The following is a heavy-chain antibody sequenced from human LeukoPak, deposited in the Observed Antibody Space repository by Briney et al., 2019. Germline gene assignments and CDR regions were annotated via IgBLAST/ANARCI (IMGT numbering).Heavy chain of an antibody. V-gene: IGHV1-2*02. CDR1: GYTFTSYG. CDR2: INPNSGGT. Sequence: ASVKVSCKASGYTFTSYGISWVRQAPGQGLEWMGWINPNSGGTNYAQKFQGRVTMTRDTSISTGYMELSRLRSDDTAVYYCARIIGSGAYWGQGTLVTVSS. J-gene: IGHJ4*02. D-gene: IGHD2/OR15-2a*01. CDR3: ARIIGSGAY.